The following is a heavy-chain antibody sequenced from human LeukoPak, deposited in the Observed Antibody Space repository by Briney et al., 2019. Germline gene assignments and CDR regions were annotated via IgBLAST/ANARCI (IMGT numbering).Heavy chain of an antibody. CDR3: AKVLLWFGDFQS. V-gene: IGHV3-23*01. D-gene: IGHD3-10*01. CDR1: GFTFSSYA. Sequence: GGSLRLSCAASGFTFSSYAMSWVRQAPGKGLEWVSAISGSGGSTYYADSVKGRFTISRDNSKNTLYLQMNILRAEDTAVYYCAKVLLWFGDFQSWGQGTLVTVSS. J-gene: IGHJ5*02. CDR2: ISGSGGST.